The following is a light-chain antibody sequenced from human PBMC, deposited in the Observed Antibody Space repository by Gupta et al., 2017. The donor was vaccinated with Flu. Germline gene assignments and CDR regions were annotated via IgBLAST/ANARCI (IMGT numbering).Light chain of an antibody. V-gene: IGKV2-28*01. CDR1: QSLLHSNGYNY. CDR2: LGS. CDR3: MQALQTPFT. J-gene: IGKJ3*01. Sequence: ASISCRSSQSLLHSNGYNYLDWYLQKPGQSPQLLIYLGSNRAAGVPDRFSGSGSGTDFTLKISRVEAEDVGVYYCMQALQTPFTFGPGTKVDIK.